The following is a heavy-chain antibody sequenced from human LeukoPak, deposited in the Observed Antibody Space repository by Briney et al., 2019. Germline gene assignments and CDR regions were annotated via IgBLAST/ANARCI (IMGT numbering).Heavy chain of an antibody. J-gene: IGHJ4*02. CDR3: ARGYDFWSDYYFDY. CDR1: GGSISSYY. V-gene: IGHV4-59*01. CDR2: IYYSGSS. D-gene: IGHD3-3*01. Sequence: SETLSLTCTVSGGSISSYYWSWIRQPPGKGMEWIGYIYYSGSSNYNPSLKSRVTISVDTSKNQFSLKLSSVTAADTAVYYCARGYDFWSDYYFDYWGQGTLVTVSS.